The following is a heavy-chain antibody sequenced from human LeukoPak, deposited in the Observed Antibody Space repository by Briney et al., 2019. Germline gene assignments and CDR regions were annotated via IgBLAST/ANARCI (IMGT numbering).Heavy chain of an antibody. CDR2: INHRGST. CDR1: GGXFSGYY. D-gene: IGHD3-22*01. V-gene: IGHV4-34*01. J-gene: IGHJ4*02. CDR3: ARRPLDSSGYSLGDY. Sequence: SETLSLTCAVYGGXFSGYYCTWIRQPPGKGLEWIGEINHRGSTNYNPSLKSRVTISVDTSKNQFSLKVSSVAAADTAVYYCARRPLDSSGYSLGDYWNQGTLVTVSS.